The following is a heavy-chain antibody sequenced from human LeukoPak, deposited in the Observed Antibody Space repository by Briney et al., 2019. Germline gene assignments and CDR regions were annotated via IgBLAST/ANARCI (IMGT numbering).Heavy chain of an antibody. CDR1: GRPISSYY. Sequence: SETLALDCTVSGRPISSYYWSWIRQPPGNGLEWIGYISYSGSTNYNPSLKSRVTISVDTSKNQFSLKLSSVTAADTAVYYCARYVWGSYPTFEDYWGQGTLVTVSS. V-gene: IGHV4-59*01. CDR3: ARYVWGSYPTFEDY. CDR2: ISYSGST. D-gene: IGHD3-16*02. J-gene: IGHJ4*02.